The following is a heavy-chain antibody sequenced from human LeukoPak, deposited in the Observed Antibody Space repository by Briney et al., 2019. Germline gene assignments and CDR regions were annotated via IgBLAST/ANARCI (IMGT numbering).Heavy chain of an antibody. D-gene: IGHD3-22*01. CDR2: IRYDGSDK. CDR3: ARLNYDNTSYYSNYFEY. V-gene: IGHV3-30*02. J-gene: IGHJ4*02. Sequence: GGSLRLSCAASGFTFSSYGFHWVRQAPGKGLEWVAFIRYDGSDKYYADSVKGRFTISRDNSKNTLYLQMNSLRAEDTAVYYCARLNYDNTSYYSNYFEYWGQGTLVTVSS. CDR1: GFTFSSYG.